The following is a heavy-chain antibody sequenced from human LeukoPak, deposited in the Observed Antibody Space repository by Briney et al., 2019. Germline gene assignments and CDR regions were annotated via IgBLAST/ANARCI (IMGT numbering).Heavy chain of an antibody. CDR2: IYAGDSDA. Sequence: GESLKISCQGSGYSFTSYWIGWVRQVPGKGLECMGIIYAGDSDARYGPSFQGQVTISVDKSINTAYLQWSSLKASDTAVYYCARMGRTILGGPDYWGQGTLVTVSS. V-gene: IGHV5-51*01. CDR3: ARMGRTILGGPDY. CDR1: GYSFTSYW. D-gene: IGHD3-10*01. J-gene: IGHJ4*02.